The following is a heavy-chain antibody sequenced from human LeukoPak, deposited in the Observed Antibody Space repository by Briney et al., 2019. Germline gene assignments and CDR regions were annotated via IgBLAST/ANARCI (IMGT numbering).Heavy chain of an antibody. D-gene: IGHD3-10*01. CDR3: ARRPYYYGSGSSYFDY. Sequence: PSETLSLTCTVAGGSISSGSYYWGWIRQPPGKGLEWIGSIYYSGSTYYNPSLKSRVTISVDTSKNPFSLNLTSVTAADTAIYYCARRPYYYGSGSSYFDYWGQGTLVTVSS. J-gene: IGHJ4*02. V-gene: IGHV4-39*01. CDR1: GGSISSGSYY. CDR2: IYYSGST.